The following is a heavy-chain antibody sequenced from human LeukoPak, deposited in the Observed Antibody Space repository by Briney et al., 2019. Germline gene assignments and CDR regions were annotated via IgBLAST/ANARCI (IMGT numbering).Heavy chain of an antibody. CDR1: GYTFTSYA. CDR2: INTNTGNP. V-gene: IGHV7-4-1*02. Sequence: RASVKVSCKASGYTFTSYAMNWVRQAPGQGFEWMGWINTNTGNPTYAQGFTGRFVFSLDTSVSTAYLQISSLKAEDTAVYYCARNSRKVLRYFDWFPDAFDIWGQGTMVTVSS. J-gene: IGHJ3*02. D-gene: IGHD3-9*01. CDR3: ARNSRKVLRYFDWFPDAFDI.